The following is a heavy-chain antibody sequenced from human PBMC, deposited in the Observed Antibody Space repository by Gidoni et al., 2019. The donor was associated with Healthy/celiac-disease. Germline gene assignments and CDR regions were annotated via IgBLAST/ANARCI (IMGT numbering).Heavy chain of an antibody. CDR3: ARGRVAAAGPFDY. J-gene: IGHJ4*02. D-gene: IGHD6-13*01. CDR2: INHSGST. V-gene: IGHV4-34*01. Sequence: QVQLQQWGAGLLKPSETLSLTCAVYGGSCSGYYWSWIRQPPGKGLEWIGEINHSGSTNYNPSLKSRVTISVDTSKNQFSLKLSSVTAADTAVYYCARGRVAAAGPFDYWGQGTLVTVSS. CDR1: GGSCSGYY.